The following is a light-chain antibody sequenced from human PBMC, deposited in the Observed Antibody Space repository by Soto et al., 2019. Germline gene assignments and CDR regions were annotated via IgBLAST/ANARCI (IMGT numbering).Light chain of an antibody. CDR3: QQYGSSPLYT. J-gene: IGKJ2*01. V-gene: IGKV3-20*01. Sequence: EIVLTQSPGTLSLSPGERATLSCRASQSVSSSYLAWYQPKPGQAPRLLIYGASSRATGIPDRFSGSGSGTDFTLTISRLEPEDFAVYYCQQYGSSPLYTFGQGTELEVK. CDR2: GAS. CDR1: QSVSSSY.